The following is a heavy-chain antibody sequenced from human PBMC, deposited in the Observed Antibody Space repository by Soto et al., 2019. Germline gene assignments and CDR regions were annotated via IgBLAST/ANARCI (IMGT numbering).Heavy chain of an antibody. CDR3: ARDEVVVVVAAPPYVMDG. CDR2: INPSGGST. CDR1: GYTFTSYY. Sequence: ASVKVSCKASGYTFTSYYMHWVRQAPGQGLEWMGIINPSGGSTSYAQKFQGRVTMTRDTSTSTVYMELSSLRSEDTAVYYCARDEVVVVVAAPPYVMDGRGQRSTVTVSS. D-gene: IGHD2-15*01. J-gene: IGHJ6*02. V-gene: IGHV1-46*01.